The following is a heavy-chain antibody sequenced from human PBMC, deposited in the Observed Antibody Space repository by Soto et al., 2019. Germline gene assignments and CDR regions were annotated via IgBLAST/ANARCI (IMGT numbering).Heavy chain of an antibody. Sequence: DVRLVESGGGLVQPGGSLRLSCAASRFTFSSYWMSWVRQAPGRGLEWVANIKEDGSDKYYADSVKVPFTISRENAKKSMYVQMISLRVEDTAVYYCARGIDDNASFGMDVWGQGTTVTVSS. CDR2: IKEDGSDK. CDR3: ARGIDDNASFGMDV. CDR1: RFTFSSYW. J-gene: IGHJ6*02. V-gene: IGHV3-7*01. D-gene: IGHD1-1*01.